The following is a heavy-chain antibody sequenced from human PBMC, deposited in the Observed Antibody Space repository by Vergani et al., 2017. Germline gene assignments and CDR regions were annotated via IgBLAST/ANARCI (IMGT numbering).Heavy chain of an antibody. Sequence: QVQLQQWGAGLLKPSETLSLTCAVYGGSFSGYYWSWIRQPPGKGLEWIGEINHSGSNNYNPSRKGRVTISVDTSTNQFSLKLSSVTAADTAVYYCARGQRRDGYNRGGNYVDYWGRGSLVTVSP. J-gene: IGHJ4*02. CDR3: ARGQRRDGYNRGGNYVDY. CDR2: INHSGSN. D-gene: IGHD5-24*01. CDR1: GGSFSGYY. V-gene: IGHV4-34*01.